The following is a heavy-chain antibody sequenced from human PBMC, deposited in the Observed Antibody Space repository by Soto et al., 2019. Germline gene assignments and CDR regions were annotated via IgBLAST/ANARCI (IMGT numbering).Heavy chain of an antibody. CDR2: INAGNGNT. Sequence: ASVKVSCKASGYTFTSYAMHWVRQAPGQRLEWMGWINAGNGNTKYSQKYQGRVTITRDTSASTANMEQSSLRSEDTAVYYWGRSIVVVTALDYWGRGTLVTVSS. CDR3: GRSIVVVTALDY. D-gene: IGHD2-21*02. V-gene: IGHV1-3*01. J-gene: IGHJ4*02. CDR1: GYTFTSYA.